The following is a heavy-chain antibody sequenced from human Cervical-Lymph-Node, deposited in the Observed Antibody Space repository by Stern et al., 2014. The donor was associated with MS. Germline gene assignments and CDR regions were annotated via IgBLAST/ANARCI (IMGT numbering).Heavy chain of an antibody. Sequence: QVQLVQSESELKKPGASVRLSCKASGYIFTNYGMSWLRQAPGQGLEWMGWINTNTGNPTYAQGFTGRFVFSLDTSVSTAYLQISNLKAEDTAVYYCARDPPNWNQGWFDPWGQGTQVIVSS. V-gene: IGHV7-4-1*02. J-gene: IGHJ5*02. CDR3: ARDPPNWNQGWFDP. D-gene: IGHD1-1*01. CDR1: GYIFTNYG. CDR2: INTNTGNP.